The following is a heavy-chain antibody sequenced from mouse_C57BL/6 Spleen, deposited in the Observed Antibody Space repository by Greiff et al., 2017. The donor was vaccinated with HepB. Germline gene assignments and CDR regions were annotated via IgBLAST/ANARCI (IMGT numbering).Heavy chain of an antibody. CDR2: ISNGGGST. Sequence: EVKLEESGGGLVQPGGSLKLSCAASGFTFSDYYMYWVRQTPEKRLEWVAYISNGGGSTYYPDTVKGRFTISRDNAKNTLYLQMSRLKSEDTAMYYCARGLLRHAMDYWGQGTSVTVSS. J-gene: IGHJ4*01. V-gene: IGHV5-12*01. CDR3: ARGLLRHAMDY. CDR1: GFTFSDYY. D-gene: IGHD2-3*01.